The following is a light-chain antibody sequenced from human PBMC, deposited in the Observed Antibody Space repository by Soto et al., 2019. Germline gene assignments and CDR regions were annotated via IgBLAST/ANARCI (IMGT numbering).Light chain of an antibody. V-gene: IGLV2-18*01. CDR3: SLYRSSPTL. CDR1: SSDLGSNNR. CDR2: EVS. J-gene: IGLJ1*01. Sequence: QSALTQPPSVSGSPGQSVTISCTGTSSDLGSNNRVSWYQQPPGTAPKLIIYEVSNRPSGVPDRFSGSKSGITASLTISGLQTEDEDDYYCSLYRSSPTLFGTGTKLTVL.